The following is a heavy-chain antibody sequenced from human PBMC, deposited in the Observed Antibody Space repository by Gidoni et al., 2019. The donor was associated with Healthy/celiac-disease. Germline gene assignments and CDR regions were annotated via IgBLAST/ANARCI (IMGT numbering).Heavy chain of an antibody. D-gene: IGHD3-10*01. CDR2: IYHSGST. J-gene: IGHJ5*02. Sequence: QVQLQESGPGLVKPSETLSLTCTVSGYSISSGYYWTWIRQPPGKGLEWIGSIYHSGSTYYNPSLKSRVTISVDTSKNQFSLKLSSETAADTAVYYCARIYGSGNQKDPWGQGTLVTVSS. CDR1: GYSISSGYY. CDR3: ARIYGSGNQKDP. V-gene: IGHV4-38-2*02.